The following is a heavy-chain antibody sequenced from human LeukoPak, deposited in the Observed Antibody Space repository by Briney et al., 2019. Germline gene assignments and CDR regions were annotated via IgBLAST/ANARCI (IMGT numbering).Heavy chain of an antibody. J-gene: IGHJ5*02. CDR1: GYTFTGYY. V-gene: IGHV1-2*02. Sequence: ASVKVSCKASGYTFTGYYMHWVRQAPGQGLEWMGWINPNSGGTNYAQKFQGRVTMTRDTSISTAYMELSRLRSDDTAVYYCARLALYCSGGSCYPPRDNWFDPWGQGTLVTASS. CDR3: ARLALYCSGGSCYPPRDNWFDP. D-gene: IGHD2-15*01. CDR2: INPNSGGT.